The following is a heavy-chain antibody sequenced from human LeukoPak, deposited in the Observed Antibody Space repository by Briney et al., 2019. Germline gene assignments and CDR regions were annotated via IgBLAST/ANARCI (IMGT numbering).Heavy chain of an antibody. V-gene: IGHV3-23*01. D-gene: IGHD3-9*01. J-gene: IGHJ4*02. CDR2: ISGGGATT. CDR3: AKFYDILTGYFDY. CDR1: GFTFSSYA. Sequence: GGSLRLSCAASGFTFSSYAMSWVRQSPGKGLEWVSAISGGGATTYYAYYVDAVKGRFTISRDNSKNTLYLQMNSLRAEDTAVYYCAKFYDILTGYFDYWGQGTLVTVSS.